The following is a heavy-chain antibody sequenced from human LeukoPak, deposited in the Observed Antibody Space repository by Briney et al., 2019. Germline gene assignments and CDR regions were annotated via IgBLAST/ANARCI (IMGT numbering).Heavy chain of an antibody. CDR2: ISYDGSTK. V-gene: IGHV3-30*04. CDR1: GFTFSNYV. Sequence: GRSLRLSCAASGFTFSNYVMHWVRQAPGKGQEWVAIISYDGSTKYYADSVKDRFTISRDNSKNTLYLQMNSLRAEDTAVYYCARDSSSSFDYWGQGTLVTVSS. D-gene: IGHD6-6*01. CDR3: ARDSSSSFDY. J-gene: IGHJ4*02.